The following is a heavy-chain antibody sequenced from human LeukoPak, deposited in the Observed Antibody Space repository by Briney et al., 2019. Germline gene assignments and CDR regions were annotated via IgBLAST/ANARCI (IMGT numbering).Heavy chain of an antibody. Sequence: ASVKVSCKASGYTFTGYYMHWVRQAPGQGLEWMGRINPNSGGTNYAQKFQGRVTMTRDTSISTAYMELSRLRSDDTAVYYCARNTYYYDSSGYLLVDPWGQGTLITVSS. CDR1: GYTFTGYY. CDR3: ARNTYYYDSSGYLLVDP. V-gene: IGHV1-2*06. J-gene: IGHJ5*02. D-gene: IGHD3-22*01. CDR2: INPNSGGT.